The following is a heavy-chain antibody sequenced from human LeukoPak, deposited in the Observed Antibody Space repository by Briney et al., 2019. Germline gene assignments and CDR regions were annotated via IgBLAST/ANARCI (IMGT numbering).Heavy chain of an antibody. CDR1: GFTSINYW. D-gene: IGHD5/OR15-5a*01. CDR2: INQDESVK. CDR3: ARDPGSSAFDY. V-gene: IGHV3-7*01. Sequence: GGSLRRSCAASGFTSINYWMTWVRQAPGKGLEFVANINQDESVKNYVDSVKGRFTISRDNAENSLHLQMNSLRVEDTAVYYCARDPGSSAFDYWGQGTLVTVSS. J-gene: IGHJ4*02.